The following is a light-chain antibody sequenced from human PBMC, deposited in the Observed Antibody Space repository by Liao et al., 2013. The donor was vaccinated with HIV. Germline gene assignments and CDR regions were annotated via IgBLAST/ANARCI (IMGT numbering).Light chain of an antibody. J-gene: IGLJ1*01. CDR1: KLGDKY. CDR2: YDS. V-gene: IGLV3-1*01. Sequence: SYVLTQPPSVSVSPGQTASITCSGDKLGDKYACWYQQKPGQAPVLVIYYDSDRPSGIPERFSGSNSGNTATLTISGTQAMDEADYYCQAWDSSTAVFGTGTKVTVL. CDR3: QAWDSSTAV.